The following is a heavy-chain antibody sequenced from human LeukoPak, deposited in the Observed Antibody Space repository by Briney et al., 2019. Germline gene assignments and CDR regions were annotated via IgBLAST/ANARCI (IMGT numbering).Heavy chain of an antibody. CDR1: GRSFSDFY. Sequence: SDTLSLTCAVYGRSFSDFYWSWIRRPPGKGLEWIGEINHSGSTNYNPSLKSRVTISVDTSKNQFSLKPSSGTAADTAVYYCARSRAITRMVLFDPWGEGTLVAVSS. V-gene: IGHV4-34*01. CDR2: INHSGST. CDR3: ARSRAITRMVLFDP. J-gene: IGHJ5*02. D-gene: IGHD5-12*01.